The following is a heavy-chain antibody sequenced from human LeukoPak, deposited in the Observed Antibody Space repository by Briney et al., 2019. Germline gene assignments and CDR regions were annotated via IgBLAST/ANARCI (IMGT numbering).Heavy chain of an antibody. D-gene: IGHD3-10*01. V-gene: IGHV3-23*01. CDR1: GFTFSSYA. J-gene: IGHJ4*02. Sequence: GGSLRLSCAASGFTFSSYAMSWVRQAPGKGLEWVSAISGSGGSTYYADPVKGRFTISRDNSKNTLYLQMNSLRAEDTAVYYCAKDSALYGSGSYSYDYWGQGTLVTVSS. CDR3: AKDSALYGSGSYSYDY. CDR2: ISGSGGST.